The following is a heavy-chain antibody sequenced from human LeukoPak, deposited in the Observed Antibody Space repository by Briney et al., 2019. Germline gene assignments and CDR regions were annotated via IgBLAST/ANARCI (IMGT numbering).Heavy chain of an antibody. Sequence: GGSLRLSCAASGFTFSRYAMSWVRQTPGKGLEWVSTISGSAVSTYYADSVKGRFTISRDNAKNSLYLQMNSLRAEDTAVYYCARETSEVLPWFGDDWGQGTLVTVSS. CDR3: ARETSEVLPWFGDD. CDR1: GFTFSRYA. CDR2: ISGSAVST. J-gene: IGHJ4*02. D-gene: IGHD3-10*01. V-gene: IGHV3-23*01.